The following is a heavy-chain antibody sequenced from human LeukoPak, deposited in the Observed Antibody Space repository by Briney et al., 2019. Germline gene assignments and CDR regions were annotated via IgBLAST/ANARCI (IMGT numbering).Heavy chain of an antibody. CDR1: GGTFSSYA. CDR2: IIPIFGTA. D-gene: IGHD1-20*01. J-gene: IGHJ4*02. V-gene: IGHV1-69*13. CDR3: ASYPAYNWNDAYDY. Sequence: SVKVSCKASGGTFSSYAISWVRQAPGQGLEWMGGIIPIFGTANYAQKFQGRVTITADESTSTAYMELSSLRSEDTVVYYCASYPAYNWNDAYDYWGQGTLVTVSS.